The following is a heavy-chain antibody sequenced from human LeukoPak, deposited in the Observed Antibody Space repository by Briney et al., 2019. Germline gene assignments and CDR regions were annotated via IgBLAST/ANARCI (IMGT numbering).Heavy chain of an antibody. Sequence: GSLRLSCAASGFTFSSYSMNWVRQAPGKGLEWVSSISSSSSYIYYADSVKGRFTISRDNAKNSLYLQMNGLRAEDTAVYYCARAFGYSSGWYNYWGQGTLVTVSS. D-gene: IGHD6-19*01. CDR1: GFTFSSYS. CDR2: ISSSSSYI. V-gene: IGHV3-21*01. CDR3: ARAFGYSSGWYNY. J-gene: IGHJ4*02.